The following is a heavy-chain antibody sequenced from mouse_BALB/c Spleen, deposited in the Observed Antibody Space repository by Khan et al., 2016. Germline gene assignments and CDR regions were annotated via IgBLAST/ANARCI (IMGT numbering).Heavy chain of an antibody. CDR1: GFNIKDNF. D-gene: IGHD2-1*01. V-gene: IGHV14-1*02. J-gene: IGHJ3*01. CDR3: ARGDYGNYAAY. Sequence: VQLKESGAELVRPGASVKLSCKASGFNIKDNFIHWVKQRPEQGLECIGWIDPENGNTIYAPKFQGRASITADTSSNTAYLQLSSLTSEDTAVCYWARGDYGNYAAYWGQGALVTVSA. CDR2: IDPENGNT.